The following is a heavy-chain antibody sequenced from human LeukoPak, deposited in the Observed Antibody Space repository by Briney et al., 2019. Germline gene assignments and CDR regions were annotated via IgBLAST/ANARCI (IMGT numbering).Heavy chain of an antibody. CDR2: INHSGST. Sequence: SETLSLTCAVYGGSFSGYYWSWIRQPPGKGLEWIGEINHSGSTNYNPSLKSRVTISVDTSKNQSSLKLSSVTAADTAVYYCARGVYYGSGSYYTPFDYWGQGTLVTVSS. CDR3: ARGVYYGSGSYYTPFDY. CDR1: GGSFSGYY. D-gene: IGHD3-10*01. J-gene: IGHJ4*02. V-gene: IGHV4-34*01.